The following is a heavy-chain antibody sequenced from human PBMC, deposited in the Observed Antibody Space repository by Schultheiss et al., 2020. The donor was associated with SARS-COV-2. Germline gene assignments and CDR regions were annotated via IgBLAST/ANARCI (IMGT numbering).Heavy chain of an antibody. J-gene: IGHJ4*02. CDR3: ARVAPKVAIDY. CDR2: IYTSGST. CDR1: GYSISSGYY. Sequence: SETLSLTCTVSGYSISSGYYWGWIRQPPGKGLEWIGSIYTSGSTYYNPSLKSRVTISVDTSKNQFSLKLSSVTAADTAVYYCARVAPKVAIDYWGQGTLVTVSS. V-gene: IGHV4-38-2*02.